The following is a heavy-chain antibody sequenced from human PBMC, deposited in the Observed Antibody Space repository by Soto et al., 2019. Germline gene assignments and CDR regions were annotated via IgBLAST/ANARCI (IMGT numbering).Heavy chain of an antibody. Sequence: QVQLQESGPGLVKPSQTLSLTCTVSGSSISSGGYYWSWVRQHPGKGLEWIGYIYIYYSGNTYYTPSLKSRVTISGDTSKNQFSLELSSVTAADTAVYFCARGAGSLDYWGQGTLVTVSS. J-gene: IGHJ4*02. CDR2: IYYSGNT. D-gene: IGHD3-10*01. V-gene: IGHV4-31*03. CDR3: ARGAGSLDY. CDR1: GSSISSGGYY.